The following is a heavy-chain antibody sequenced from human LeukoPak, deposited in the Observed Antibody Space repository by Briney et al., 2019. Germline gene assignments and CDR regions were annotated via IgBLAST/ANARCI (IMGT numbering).Heavy chain of an antibody. CDR2: IRYDGSNK. CDR1: GFTFSSYA. D-gene: IGHD5-18*01. Sequence: GGSLRLSCAASGFTFSSYAMSWVRQAPGKGLEWVAFIRYDGSNKYYADSVKGRFTISRDNSKNTLYLQMNSLRSEDTAVYYCARADTAMDDNFDYWGQGTLVTVSS. J-gene: IGHJ4*02. V-gene: IGHV3-30*02. CDR3: ARADTAMDDNFDY.